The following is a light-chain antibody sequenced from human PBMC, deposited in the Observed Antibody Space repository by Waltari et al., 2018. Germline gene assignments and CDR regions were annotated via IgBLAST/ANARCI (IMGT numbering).Light chain of an antibody. CDR1: QDIASW. V-gene: IGKV1-12*01. Sequence: QMTQSPLSVSASIGDRVALSCRAIQDIASWLAWYQQHPGKAPRLLVYAASNLQSGVPSRFSGSGSGTNFTLTINSLQPEDFATYYCQLAQRFPFFGPGTKVDVK. J-gene: IGKJ3*01. CDR2: AAS. CDR3: QLAQRFPF.